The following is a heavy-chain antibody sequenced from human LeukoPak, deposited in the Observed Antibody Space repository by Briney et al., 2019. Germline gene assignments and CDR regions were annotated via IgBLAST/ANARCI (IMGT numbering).Heavy chain of an antibody. Sequence: ASVKVSCKASGYTFTSYDINWVRQATGQGLEWMGWMNPNSGGTNYAQKFQGRVTMTRDTSISTAYMELSRLRSDDTAVYYCARDIGYCSSTSCYAVGVDYWGQGTLVTVSS. CDR1: GYTFTSYD. CDR2: MNPNSGGT. V-gene: IGHV1-2*02. CDR3: ARDIGYCSSTSCYAVGVDY. J-gene: IGHJ4*02. D-gene: IGHD2-2*01.